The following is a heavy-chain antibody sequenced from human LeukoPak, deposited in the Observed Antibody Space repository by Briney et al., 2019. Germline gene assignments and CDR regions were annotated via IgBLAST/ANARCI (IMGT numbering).Heavy chain of an antibody. V-gene: IGHV3-7*01. CDR2: IDPDGRDT. D-gene: IGHD2-21*02. Sequence: GGSLRLSCAVSGFTFNRCWMNWVRQAPGKGLEWVAHIDPDGRDTYYVDSVKGRFTISRDNAQNSMYLQMNSLRVEDTAVYYCTSWGDTTAEYFQRWGQGTLVTVSS. CDR1: GFTFNRCW. CDR3: TSWGDTTAEYFQR. J-gene: IGHJ1*01.